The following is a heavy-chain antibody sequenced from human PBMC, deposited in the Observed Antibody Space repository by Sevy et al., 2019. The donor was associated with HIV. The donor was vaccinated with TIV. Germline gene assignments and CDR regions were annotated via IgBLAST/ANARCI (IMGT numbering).Heavy chain of an antibody. CDR1: GLTLTTTG. D-gene: IGHD3-16*01. J-gene: IGHJ4*02. V-gene: IGHV3-23*01. CDR2: VTSDGTT. CDR3: AGGDTTMITDLDY. Sequence: GGSLRLSCAASGLTLTTTGMSWVRQAPGKGLEWVAGVTSDGTTYYADSVRDRFTVSRDNAKITLYLQLNSLRADDTAVFYCAGGDTTMITDLDYWAQGTLVTVSS.